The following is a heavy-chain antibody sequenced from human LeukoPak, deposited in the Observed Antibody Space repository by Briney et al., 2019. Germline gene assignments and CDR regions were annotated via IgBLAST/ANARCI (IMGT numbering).Heavy chain of an antibody. J-gene: IGHJ4*02. CDR2: INSEGNST. CDR3: ASTPPERCSGHDCYPYFDY. D-gene: IGHD2-21*01. Sequence: GGSLRLSCVSSAFTFSSQWRHWIRQVPGKRPKWVSGINSEGNSTAYADSVKGRFTISRDNARSTMYLQMNSLRAEDTAVYYCASTPPERCSGHDCYPYFDYWGQGTLVTVSS. V-gene: IGHV3-74*03. CDR1: AFTFSSQW.